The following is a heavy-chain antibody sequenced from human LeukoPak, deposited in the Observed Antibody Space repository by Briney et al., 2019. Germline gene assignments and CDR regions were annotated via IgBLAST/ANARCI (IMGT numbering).Heavy chain of an antibody. J-gene: IGHJ4*02. Sequence: ASVKVSCTASGYTFTGYYTHWVRQAPGQGLEWMGWINPNSGGTNYAQKFQGRVTMTRDTSISTAYMELSRLRSDDTAVYYCARSVVGATWVDYWGQGTLVTVSS. CDR2: INPNSGGT. CDR1: GYTFTGYY. D-gene: IGHD1-26*01. CDR3: ARSVVGATWVDY. V-gene: IGHV1-2*02.